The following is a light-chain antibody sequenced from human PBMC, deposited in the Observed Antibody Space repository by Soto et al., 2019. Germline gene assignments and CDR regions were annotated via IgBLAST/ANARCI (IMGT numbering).Light chain of an antibody. CDR1: SSNIGSGYD. CDR3: QSYDSSLTGPKVL. V-gene: IGLV1-40*01. Sequence: QSVLTQPPSVSGDPGQRVTISCTGSSSNIGSGYDVHWYQQFPGTAPKLLIYGNSNRPSGVPARFSGSKSGSSASLAITGLQAEDEADYYCQSYDSSLTGPKVLFGGGTKLTVL. CDR2: GNS. J-gene: IGLJ2*01.